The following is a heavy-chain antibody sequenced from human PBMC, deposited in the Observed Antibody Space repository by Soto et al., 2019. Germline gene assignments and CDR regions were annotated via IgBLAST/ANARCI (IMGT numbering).Heavy chain of an antibody. CDR3: ASLRNSGYHTHFSYGMDV. V-gene: IGHV1-18*01. Sequence: QVQLEQTGVEVKKPGASVKVTCKASGYTFHNFGISWVRQAPGQGLEWMGWISTYNDNTNYSQKFQGRVTMATDFSTSTASMALRSLRPDDTAVYYCASLRNSGYHTHFSYGMDVWGQGTTVTVSS. J-gene: IGHJ6*02. CDR1: GYTFHNFG. D-gene: IGHD5-12*01. CDR2: ISTYNDNT.